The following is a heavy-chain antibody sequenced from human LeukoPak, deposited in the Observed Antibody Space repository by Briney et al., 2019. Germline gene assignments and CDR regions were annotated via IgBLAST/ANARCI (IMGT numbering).Heavy chain of an antibody. D-gene: IGHD5-18*01. CDR1: GGSISSGIYS. CDR3: ASSGYSYGYGWFDP. V-gene: IGHV4-30-2*01. J-gene: IGHJ5*02. Sequence: PSETLSLTCAVSGGSISSGIYSWNWVRQPPGKGLEWIGYIYHSGSTYYNPSLKSRVTISVDRSKNQFSLRLSSVTAADTAVYYCASSGYSYGYGWFDPWGQGTLVTVSS. CDR2: IYHSGST.